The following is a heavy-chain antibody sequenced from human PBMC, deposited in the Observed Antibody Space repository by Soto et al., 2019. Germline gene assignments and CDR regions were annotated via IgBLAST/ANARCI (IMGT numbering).Heavy chain of an antibody. CDR3: AKGYSYGYISWFDP. V-gene: IGHV3-23*01. D-gene: IGHD5-18*01. CDR1: GLTFSSYA. Sequence: GGSLRLSCAASGLTFSSYAMSWVRQAPGKGLEWVSAISGSGGSTYYADSVKGRFTISRDNSKNTLYLQMNSLRAEDTAVYYCAKGYSYGYISWFDPWGQGTLVPVSP. CDR2: ISGSGGST. J-gene: IGHJ5*02.